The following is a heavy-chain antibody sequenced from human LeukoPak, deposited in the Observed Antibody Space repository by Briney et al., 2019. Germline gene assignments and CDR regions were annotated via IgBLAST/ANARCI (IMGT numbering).Heavy chain of an antibody. Sequence: GGSLRLSCAASGFTVSSNYMIWVRQAPGKGLEWVSVIYSGGSTDYADSVKGRFTISRDNAKNSLYLQMNSLRAEDTAVYYCARDLQIAARQGSYFDYWGQGTLVTVSS. CDR2: IYSGGST. CDR1: GFTVSSNY. CDR3: ARDLQIAARQGSYFDY. J-gene: IGHJ4*02. D-gene: IGHD6-6*01. V-gene: IGHV3-53*01.